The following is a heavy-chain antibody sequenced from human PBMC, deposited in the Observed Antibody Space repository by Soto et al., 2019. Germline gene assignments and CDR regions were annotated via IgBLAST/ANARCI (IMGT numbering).Heavy chain of an antibody. CDR3: ARIPPNSSGWEKVFDY. CDR1: GFSLSTSGKC. V-gene: IGHV2-70*11. Sequence: GSGPTLVNPTQTLTLTCTFSGFSLSTSGKCVSWIRQPPGKALEWLARIDWDGDKYYNTSLKTRLTISKDTSKNQVVLTMTNMDPVDTATYYCARIPPNSSGWEKVFDYWGQGTLVTVSS. D-gene: IGHD6-19*01. J-gene: IGHJ4*02. CDR2: IDWDGDK.